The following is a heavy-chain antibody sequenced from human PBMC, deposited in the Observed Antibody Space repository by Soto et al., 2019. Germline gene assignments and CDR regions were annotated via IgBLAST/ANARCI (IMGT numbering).Heavy chain of an antibody. D-gene: IGHD3-9*01. CDR1: GGTFSSYA. Sequence: ASVKVSCKASGGTFSSYAISWVRQAPGQGLEWMGGIIPIFGTANYAQKFQGRVTITADESTSTAYMELSSLRSEDTAVYYCARDPDYDILTGGGGAFGYYYGMDVWGQGTTVTVSS. CDR2: IIPIFGTA. CDR3: ARDPDYDILTGGGGAFGYYYGMDV. V-gene: IGHV1-69*13. J-gene: IGHJ6*02.